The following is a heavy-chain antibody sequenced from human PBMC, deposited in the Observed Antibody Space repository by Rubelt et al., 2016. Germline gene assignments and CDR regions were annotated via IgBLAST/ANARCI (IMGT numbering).Heavy chain of an antibody. V-gene: IGHV4-34*01. CDR3: ASGSSEWLMDAFDI. J-gene: IGHJ3*02. Sequence: QVQLQQWGAGLLKPSETLSLTCAVYGGSFSGYYWSWIRQPPGKGLEWIGEINHSGSTNYNPSLKSRVTISVDTTKNQFSLKLSSVTAADKAVYYCASGSSEWLMDAFDIWGRGTMVTVSS. CDR1: GGSFSGYY. D-gene: IGHD6-19*01. CDR2: INHSGST.